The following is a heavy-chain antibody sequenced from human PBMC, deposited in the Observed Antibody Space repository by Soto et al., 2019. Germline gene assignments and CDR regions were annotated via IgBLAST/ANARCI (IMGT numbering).Heavy chain of an antibody. CDR2: IYHSGSA. V-gene: IGHV4-38-2*01. D-gene: IGHD3-3*01. CDR1: SYSISGGFY. J-gene: IGHJ5*02. Sequence: PSETLSLTCAVSSYSISGGFYWAWIRQPPGKGLEWIGNIYHSGSAHYNPSLKSRVTMSVDTSKNNFSLRLTSGTAADTAVYYCARVTIVEYWFDPWGQGILVTVSS. CDR3: ARVTIVEYWFDP.